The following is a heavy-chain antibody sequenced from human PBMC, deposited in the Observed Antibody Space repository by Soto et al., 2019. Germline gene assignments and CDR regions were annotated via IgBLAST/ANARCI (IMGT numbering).Heavy chain of an antibody. CDR2: SRNKANSYTT. CDR3: SSGFTASVTSAVDY. CDR1: GFSLSDHY. D-gene: IGHD4-17*01. Sequence: PGGSLRLSCTASGFSLSDHYVDWVRQAPGKGLEWVGRSRNKANSYTTEYAATVRGRFTISGDDSSNSLYLQMDSLKTEDWGVYYCSSGFTASVTSAVDYCGQGTLVTVSS. V-gene: IGHV3-72*01. J-gene: IGHJ4*02.